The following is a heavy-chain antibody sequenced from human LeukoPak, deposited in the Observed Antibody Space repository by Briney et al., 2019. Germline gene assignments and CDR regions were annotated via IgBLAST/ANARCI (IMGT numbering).Heavy chain of an antibody. V-gene: IGHV3-7*04. CDR3: ARGLNSAIDF. CDR2: IRGDGSDK. J-gene: IGHJ4*02. CDR1: GLTFSSYG. Sequence: PGGSLRLSCAASGLTFSSYGMHWVRQAPGKGLEWVANIRGDGSDKVYVGSVRGRFTISRDNADNSLYLQMNSLSVDDTAVYYCARGLNSAIDFWGQGTLVTVSS.